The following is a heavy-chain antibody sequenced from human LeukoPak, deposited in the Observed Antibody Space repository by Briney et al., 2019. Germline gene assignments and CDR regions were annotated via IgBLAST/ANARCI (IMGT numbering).Heavy chain of an antibody. Sequence: PSETLSLTCTVSGGSISSYYWSWIRQPPGKGLEWIGYIYYSGSTNYNPSLKSRVTISVDTSKNQFSLKLSSVTAADTAVYYCARASGYSSGWLNDYWGQGTLVTVSS. CDR2: IYYSGST. CDR3: ARASGYSSGWLNDY. CDR1: GGSISSYY. V-gene: IGHV4-59*01. J-gene: IGHJ4*02. D-gene: IGHD6-19*01.